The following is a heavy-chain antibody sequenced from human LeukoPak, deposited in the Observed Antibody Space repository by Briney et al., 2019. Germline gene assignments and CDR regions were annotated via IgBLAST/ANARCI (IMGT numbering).Heavy chain of an antibody. Sequence: GGSLRLSCAASGFTFSSYWMSWVRQAPEKGLEWVANIKQDGSEKYYVDSVKGRFTISRDNAKNLLYLQMNSLRAGDTAVYYCARQYCSSTSCYAGLYYFDYWGQGTLVTVSS. CDR3: ARQYCSSTSCYAGLYYFDY. J-gene: IGHJ4*02. CDR2: IKQDGSEK. V-gene: IGHV3-7*01. D-gene: IGHD2-2*01. CDR1: GFTFSSYW.